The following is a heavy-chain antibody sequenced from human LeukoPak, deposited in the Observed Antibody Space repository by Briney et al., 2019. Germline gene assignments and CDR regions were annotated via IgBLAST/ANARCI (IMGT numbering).Heavy chain of an antibody. CDR1: GFTFSDYY. CDR2: MSSRSGTT. J-gene: IGHJ4*02. CDR3: ARVDDGSGSSY. D-gene: IGHD3-10*01. V-gene: IGHV3-11*01. Sequence: PGGSLRLSCAAYGFTFSDYYMAWIRQAPGKGLEFISYMSSRSGTTLYANSVKGRFTISRDNAMNSLHLQMHSLTDEDTAVYYCARVDDGSGSSYWGQGTLVTVSS.